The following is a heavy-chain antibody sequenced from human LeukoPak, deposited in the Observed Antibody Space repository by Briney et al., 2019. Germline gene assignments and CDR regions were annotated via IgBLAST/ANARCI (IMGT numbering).Heavy chain of an antibody. J-gene: IGHJ4*02. CDR3: ARAKTRRYYDSSGYYY. Sequence: SETLSLTCAVYGGSFSGYYWSWIRQPPGKGLEWIREINHSGSTNYNPSLKSRVTISVDTSKNQFSLKLSSVTAADTAVYYCARAKTRRYYDSSGYYYWGQGTLVTVSS. D-gene: IGHD3-22*01. CDR1: GGSFSGYY. V-gene: IGHV4-34*01. CDR2: INHSGST.